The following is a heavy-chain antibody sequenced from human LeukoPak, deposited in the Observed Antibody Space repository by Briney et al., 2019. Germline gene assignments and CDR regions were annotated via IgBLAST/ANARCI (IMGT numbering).Heavy chain of an antibody. J-gene: IGHJ5*02. CDR2: INHSGST. CDR3: ARERYCRSTSCYTFLTSGFDP. CDR1: GGSFSGYY. Sequence: PSETLSLTCAVYGGSFSGYYWSWIRQPPGKGLEWIGEINHSGSTNYNPSLKSRVTISVDTSKNQFSLKLSSVTAADTAVYYCARERYCRSTSCYTFLTSGFDPWGQGTLVTVSS. V-gene: IGHV4-34*01. D-gene: IGHD2-2*02.